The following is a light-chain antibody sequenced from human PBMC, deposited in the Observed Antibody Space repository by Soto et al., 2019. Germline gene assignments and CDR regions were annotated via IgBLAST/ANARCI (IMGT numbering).Light chain of an antibody. CDR3: QKYNSALLT. J-gene: IGKJ5*01. Sequence: DIQMTQSPSSLSASVGDRVTITCRASQGIYNYLAWYQQKPGKAPKLLIYAASTLEAGVPSRFSGSGSGTDFTLTISSRQPEDVATYYCQKYNSALLTFGQGTRLEIK. CDR2: AAS. V-gene: IGKV1-27*01. CDR1: QGIYNY.